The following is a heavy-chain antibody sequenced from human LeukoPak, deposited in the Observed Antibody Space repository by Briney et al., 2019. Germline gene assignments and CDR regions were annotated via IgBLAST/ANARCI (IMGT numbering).Heavy chain of an antibody. D-gene: IGHD3-22*01. V-gene: IGHV4-34*01. CDR1: GGSFSGYY. CDR3: ARDDSMIASDY. Sequence: SETLSLTCAVYGGSFSGYYWSWIRQPPGKVLEWIGGINHSGSTNYNPSLKSRVTISVDTSKNQFSLKLSSVTAADTAVYYCARDDSMIASDYWGQGTLVTVSS. J-gene: IGHJ4*02. CDR2: INHSGST.